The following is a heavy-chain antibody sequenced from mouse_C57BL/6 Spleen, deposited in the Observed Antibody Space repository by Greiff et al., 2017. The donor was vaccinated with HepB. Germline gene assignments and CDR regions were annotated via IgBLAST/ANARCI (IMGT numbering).Heavy chain of an antibody. Sequence: VQLQQSGPELVKPGASVKISCKASGYAFSSSWMNWVKQRPGKGLEWIGRIYPGDGDTNYNGKIKGKATLTADKSASTAYMQLSSLTSEDSAVYFCARYDDYDGGFAYWGQGTRVTVSA. V-gene: IGHV1-82*01. CDR2: IYPGDGDT. CDR3: ARYDDYDGGFAY. CDR1: GYAFSSSW. D-gene: IGHD2-4*01. J-gene: IGHJ3*01.